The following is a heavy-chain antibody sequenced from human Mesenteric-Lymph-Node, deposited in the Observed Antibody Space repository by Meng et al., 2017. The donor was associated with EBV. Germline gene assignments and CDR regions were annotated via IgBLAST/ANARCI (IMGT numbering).Heavy chain of an antibody. CDR3: ARGRIDDYTKFFDY. D-gene: IGHD4-11*01. CDR1: GGSLSGYY. Sequence: QPKQWAAGLVNPSETLSLTCVLSGGSLSGYYWSWIRQSPGKGLEWIGEINHSGSTNYNPSLESRLTISVDTSRNHFSLKLTSVTAADTAVYYCARGRIDDYTKFFDYWGQGTLVTVSS. CDR2: INHSGST. V-gene: IGHV4-34*01. J-gene: IGHJ4*02.